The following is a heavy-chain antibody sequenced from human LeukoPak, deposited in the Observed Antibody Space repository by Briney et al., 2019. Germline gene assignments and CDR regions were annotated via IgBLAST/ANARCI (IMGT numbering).Heavy chain of an antibody. V-gene: IGHV4-39*01. CDR3: ARQYSDILTGYHRGELYWYFDL. J-gene: IGHJ2*01. D-gene: IGHD3-9*01. Sequence: SETLSLTCAVYGGSFSSYYWGWIRQPPGKGLEWIGSIYYSGSTYYNPSLKSRVTISPDTSKNQFSLKLSSVTAADTAVYYCARQYSDILTGYHRGELYWYFDLWGRGTLVTVSS. CDR2: IYYSGST. CDR1: GGSFSSYY.